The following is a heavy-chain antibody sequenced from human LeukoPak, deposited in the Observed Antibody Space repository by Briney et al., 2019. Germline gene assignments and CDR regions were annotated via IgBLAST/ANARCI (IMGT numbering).Heavy chain of an antibody. CDR1: GFTFSSYG. Sequence: GRSLRLSCAASGFTFSSYGMHWVRQAPGKGLEWVAVISYDGSNKYYADSVKGRFTISRDNSKNTLYLQMNSLRAEDTAVCYCANAHGPGYSSSWPPYYYGMDVWGQGTTVTVSS. D-gene: IGHD6-13*01. CDR3: ANAHGPGYSSSWPPYYYGMDV. V-gene: IGHV3-30*18. CDR2: ISYDGSNK. J-gene: IGHJ6*02.